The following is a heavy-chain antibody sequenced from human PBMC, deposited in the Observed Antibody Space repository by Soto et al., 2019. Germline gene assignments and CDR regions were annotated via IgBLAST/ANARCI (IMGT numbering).Heavy chain of an antibody. D-gene: IGHD2-15*01. CDR3: ARAYCSGGSCYSGNWFDP. Sequence: LQISCKGSGYSFTSYWISWVRQMPGKGLEWMGRIDPSDSYTNYSPSFQGHVTISADKSISTAYLQWSSLKASDTAMYYCARAYCSGGSCYSGNWFDPWGQGTLVTVSS. J-gene: IGHJ5*02. CDR1: GYSFTSYW. V-gene: IGHV5-10-1*01. CDR2: IDPSDSYT.